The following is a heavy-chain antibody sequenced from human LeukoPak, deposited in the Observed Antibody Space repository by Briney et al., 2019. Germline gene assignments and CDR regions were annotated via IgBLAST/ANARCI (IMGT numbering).Heavy chain of an antibody. CDR1: GYTFSSYT. CDR3: ARVGDYYYHLDV. V-gene: IGHV1-18*01. Sequence: ASVKVSCKTSGYTFSSYTIIWVRQATGQGLEWMGWISAYNGNTNYARKFQGRLTMTTDTSTTTAYMELRSLRSDDTAMYYCARVGDYYYHLDVWGKGTTVTISS. J-gene: IGHJ6*03. CDR2: ISAYNGNT.